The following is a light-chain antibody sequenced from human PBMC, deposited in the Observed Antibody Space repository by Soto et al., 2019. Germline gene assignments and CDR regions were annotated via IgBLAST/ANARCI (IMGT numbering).Light chain of an antibody. CDR1: ASDVGAYDY. Sequence: QSVLTQPASVSGSPGQSITISCTGTASDVGAYDYVSWYQQHPGTAPKLMIYEVTNRPSGVSDRFSGSKSGNTASLSISGLQADDEADYYCGSYSSDNTSVFGTGTKVTVL. CDR2: EVT. CDR3: GSYSSDNTSV. J-gene: IGLJ1*01. V-gene: IGLV2-14*01.